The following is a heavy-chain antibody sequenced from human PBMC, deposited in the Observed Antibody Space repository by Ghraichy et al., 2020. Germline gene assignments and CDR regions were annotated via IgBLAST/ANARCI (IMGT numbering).Heavy chain of an antibody. D-gene: IGHD2-2*01. CDR3: ARDHCSSTSCYWDYYYGMDV. J-gene: IGHJ6*02. CDR1: GFTFSSYW. V-gene: IGHV3-74*01. CDR2: INSDGSST. Sequence: GGSLRLSCAASGFTFSSYWMHWVRQAPGKGLVWVSRINSDGSSTSYADSVKGRFTISRDNAKNTLYLQMNSLRAEDTAVYYCARDHCSSTSCYWDYYYGMDVWGQGTTVTVSS.